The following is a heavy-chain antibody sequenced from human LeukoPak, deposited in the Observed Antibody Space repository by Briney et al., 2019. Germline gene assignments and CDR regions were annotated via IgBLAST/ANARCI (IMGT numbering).Heavy chain of an antibody. CDR1: GFTVSSNY. V-gene: IGHV3-53*01. Sequence: GGSLRLSCAASGFTVSSNYMSWVRQAPGKGLEWVSVIYGGGTTYYADSVKGRFTISRDNSKNALYLQMNSLRAEDTAVYYCALPTMVRGVHYYYYGMDVWGQGTTVTVSS. CDR2: IYGGGTT. J-gene: IGHJ6*02. D-gene: IGHD3-10*01. CDR3: ALPTMVRGVHYYYYGMDV.